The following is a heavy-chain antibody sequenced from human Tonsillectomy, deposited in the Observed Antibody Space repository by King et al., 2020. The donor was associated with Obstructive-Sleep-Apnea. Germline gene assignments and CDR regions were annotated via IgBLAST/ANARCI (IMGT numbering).Heavy chain of an antibody. CDR3: ARDRDLYYFDY. V-gene: IGHV4-39*07. J-gene: IGHJ4*02. CDR1: GGSISSSSYY. CDR2: SYYVDT. Sequence: QLQESGPGLVKPSETLSLTCTVSGGSISSSSYYWGWIRQPPGKGLEWIGTSYYVDTYSNPSLKSRVTISVDTAKNQFSLKLSSVTAADTAVYYCARDRDLYYFDYWGQGTLVTVSS. D-gene: IGHD2/OR15-2a*01.